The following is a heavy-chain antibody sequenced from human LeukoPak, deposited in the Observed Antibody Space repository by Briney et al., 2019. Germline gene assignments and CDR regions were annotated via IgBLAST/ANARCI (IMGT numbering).Heavy chain of an antibody. Sequence: GESLKISCKGSGYSFTSYWIGWVRQMPGKGLEWMGIIYPGDSDTRYSPSFQGQVTISADKSISTAYLQWSSLKASDTAMYYCATTRGDSSGYYTQNYYFDYWGQGTLVTVSP. CDR3: ATTRGDSSGYYTQNYYFDY. V-gene: IGHV5-51*03. D-gene: IGHD3-22*01. CDR2: IYPGDSDT. J-gene: IGHJ4*02. CDR1: GYSFTSYW.